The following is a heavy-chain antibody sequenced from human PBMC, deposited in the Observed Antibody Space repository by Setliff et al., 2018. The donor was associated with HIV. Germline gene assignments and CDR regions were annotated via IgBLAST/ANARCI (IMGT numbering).Heavy chain of an antibody. CDR2: IIGSGGST. CDR1: GFTFSSYA. CDR3: AKDIPCTGGSCKHFDC. V-gene: IGHV3-23*01. D-gene: IGHD2-15*01. J-gene: IGHJ4*02. Sequence: PGGSLRLSCAASGFTFSSYAMSWVRQAPGKGLEWVSTIIGSGGSTYYADSVKGRFTISRDNSKNTVDLQMNSLRAEDAAVYFCAKDIPCTGGSCKHFDCWGQGTLVTVSS.